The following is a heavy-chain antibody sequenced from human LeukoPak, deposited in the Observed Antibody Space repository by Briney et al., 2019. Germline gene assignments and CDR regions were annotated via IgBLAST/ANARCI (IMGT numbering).Heavy chain of an antibody. V-gene: IGHV5-51*01. J-gene: IGHJ4*02. CDR3: ARSWVSGYGTVLDY. Sequence: GESLKISCKGSGYIFTNNWIGWVRQMPGKGLEWMGIIYPGDSDTRYSPSFQGQVTISADKSISTAYLQWSSLRASDTAIYYCARSWVSGYGTVLDYWGQGTLVTVSS. CDR2: IYPGDSDT. D-gene: IGHD5-18*01. CDR1: GYIFTNNW.